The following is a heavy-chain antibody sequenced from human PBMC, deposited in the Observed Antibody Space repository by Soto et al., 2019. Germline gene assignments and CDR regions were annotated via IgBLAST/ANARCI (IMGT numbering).Heavy chain of an antibody. CDR3: ARGAVVVPAAWDYYYMDV. CDR1: GYTFTSYA. V-gene: IGHV1-3*01. Sequence: ASVKVSCKASGYTFTSYAMHWVRQAPGQRLEWMGWINAGNGNTKYSQKFQGRVTITRDTSASTAYMELSSLRSEDTAVYYCARGAVVVPAAWDYYYMDVWGKGTTVTVSS. D-gene: IGHD2-2*01. CDR2: INAGNGNT. J-gene: IGHJ6*03.